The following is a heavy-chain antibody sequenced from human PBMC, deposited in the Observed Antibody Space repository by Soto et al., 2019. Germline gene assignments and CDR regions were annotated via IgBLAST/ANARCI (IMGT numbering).Heavy chain of an antibody. CDR2: VSSSGTYI. CDR3: ARGRSGCFDS. V-gene: IGHV3-21*01. CDR1: GFTFSSYT. D-gene: IGHD3-22*01. Sequence: GGSLRLSCTASGFTFSSYTINWVRQAPGKGLEWVSSVSSSGTYIYYADSVKGRFTISRDNAKNSLYLQMNSLRAEDTAVYYCARGRSGCFDSWGQGTLVTVSS. J-gene: IGHJ4*02.